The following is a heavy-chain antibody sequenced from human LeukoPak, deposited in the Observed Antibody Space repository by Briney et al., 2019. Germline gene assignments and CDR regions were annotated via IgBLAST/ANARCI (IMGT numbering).Heavy chain of an antibody. CDR1: GGSISSYY. D-gene: IGHD3-10*01. V-gene: IGHV4-4*07. J-gene: IGHJ5*02. CDR3: ARDSGTTGEVKFDP. CDR2: IYTSGTI. Sequence: SETLSLTCTVSGGSISSYYWSWIRQPAGTALEWIGRIYTSGTITYNPSLKGRVTMSVDTSKNQFSLKLSSVTAADTAVYYCARDSGTTGEVKFDPWGQGTLVTVSS.